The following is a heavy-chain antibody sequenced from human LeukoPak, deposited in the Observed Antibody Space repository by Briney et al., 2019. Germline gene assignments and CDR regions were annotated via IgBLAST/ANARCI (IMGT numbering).Heavy chain of an antibody. V-gene: IGHV3-74*01. D-gene: IGHD4-17*01. CDR2: INSDGSST. CDR3: TSTADYGDPDY. CDR1: GFTFSSYW. J-gene: IGHJ4*02. Sequence: GGSLRLSCGASGFTFSSYWMHWVRQAPGKGLVWVSRINSDGSSTSYADSVKGRFTISRDNAKNTLYLQMNSLRAEDTAVYYCTSTADYGDPDYWGQGTLVTVSS.